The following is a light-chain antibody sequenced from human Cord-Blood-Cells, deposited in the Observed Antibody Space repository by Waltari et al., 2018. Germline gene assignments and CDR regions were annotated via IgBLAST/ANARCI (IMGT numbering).Light chain of an antibody. V-gene: IGLV2-23*01. CDR3: CSYAGSSNWV. CDR1: SSDGGSYNL. J-gene: IGLJ3*02. CDR2: EGS. Sequence: QSALTQPASVSGSPGQSITISCTGTSSDGGSYNLVSWYQQHPGKAPKLMIYEGSKRPSGFSNRFSGSKSGNTASLTISGLQAEDEADYYCCSYAGSSNWVFGGGTKLTVL.